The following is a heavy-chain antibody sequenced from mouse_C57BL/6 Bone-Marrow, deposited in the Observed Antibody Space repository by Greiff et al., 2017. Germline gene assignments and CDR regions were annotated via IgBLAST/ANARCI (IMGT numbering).Heavy chain of an antibody. J-gene: IGHJ4*01. V-gene: IGHV1-4*01. CDR3: AIGFAYYYGSSCAMDY. D-gene: IGHD1-1*01. Sequence: VQLQQSGAELARPGASVKMSCKASGYTFTSYTMHWVKQRPGQGLEWIGYINPSSGYTKYNQKFKDKATLTADKSSSTAYMQLSSLTSEDSAVYYCAIGFAYYYGSSCAMDYWGQGTSVTVSS. CDR1: GYTFTSYT. CDR2: INPSSGYT.